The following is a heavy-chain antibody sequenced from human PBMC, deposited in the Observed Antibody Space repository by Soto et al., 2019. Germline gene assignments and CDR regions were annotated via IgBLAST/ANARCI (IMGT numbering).Heavy chain of an antibody. J-gene: IGHJ4*02. Sequence: EVQLLESGGGLVQPGGALRLSCAASGFSFGNYAMSWVRQSPGKGLVWLSGISGSAGSIYYADSVQGRFIISRDNSHNALHLHMSSLRAEDTAVYYCANWGKSGSDFWGQGTLVTVSS. V-gene: IGHV3-23*01. D-gene: IGHD3-16*01. CDR2: ISGSAGSI. CDR3: ANWGKSGSDF. CDR1: GFSFGNYA.